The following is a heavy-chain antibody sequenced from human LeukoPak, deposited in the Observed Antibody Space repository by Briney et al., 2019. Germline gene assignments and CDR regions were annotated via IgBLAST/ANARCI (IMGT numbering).Heavy chain of an antibody. J-gene: IGHJ6*02. CDR3: ARGGSSWALYYYYGMDV. CDR2: IYYSGST. V-gene: IGHV4-30-4*01. CDR1: GGSISSGDYY. Sequence: KSSETLSLTCTVSGGSISSGDYYWSWIRQPPGKGLEWIGYIYYSGSTYYNPSLKSRVTISVDTSRNQFSLKLSSVTAADTAVYYCARGGSSWALYYYYGMDVWGQGTTVTVSS. D-gene: IGHD6-13*01.